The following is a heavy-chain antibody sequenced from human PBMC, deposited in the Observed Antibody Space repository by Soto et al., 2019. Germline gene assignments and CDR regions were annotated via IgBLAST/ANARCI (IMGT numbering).Heavy chain of an antibody. D-gene: IGHD2-15*01. J-gene: IGHJ6*02. V-gene: IGHV1-2*02. CDR2: ITPNSGGT. Sequence: VKHHGSPSGNSITGYYMPWEQQTPAQGLEWMGWITPNSGGTIYAQKFQGRVTMTRNTSISTAYMELSRLRSDDTAVYYCARDMVAAPDYYYYYGMDVWGQGTTVTVSS. CDR1: GNSITGYY. CDR3: ARDMVAAPDYYYYYGMDV.